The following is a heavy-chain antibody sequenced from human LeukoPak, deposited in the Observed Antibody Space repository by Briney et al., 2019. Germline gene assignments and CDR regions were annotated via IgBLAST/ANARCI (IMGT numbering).Heavy chain of an antibody. D-gene: IGHD6-6*01. CDR2: MNPNSGNT. J-gene: IGHJ6*03. CDR3: ARGKRAPPNYYYMDV. CDR1: GYTFTSYD. V-gene: IGHV1-8*03. Sequence: ASVKVSCKASGYTFTSYDINWVRQATGQGLEWMGWMNPNSGNTGYAQKFQGRVNITRNTSISTAYMELSSLRSEDTAVYYCARGKRAPPNYYYMDVWGKGTTVTVSS.